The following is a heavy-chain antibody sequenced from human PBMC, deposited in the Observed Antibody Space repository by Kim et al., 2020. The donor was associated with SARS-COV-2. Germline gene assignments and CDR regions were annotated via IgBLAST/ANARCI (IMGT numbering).Heavy chain of an antibody. Sequence: SGTLSLTCTVSGGSISMYFWSWIRQPPGKGLEWIGNIFYSGNTNYNPSLKSRVTISLDTSKNQFSLRLTSVTAADTAVYYCARLGCSSITCSTFDPWGQG. CDR3: ARLGCSSITCSTFDP. J-gene: IGHJ5*02. CDR1: GGSISMYF. V-gene: IGHV4-59*08. CDR2: IFYSGNT. D-gene: IGHD2-2*01.